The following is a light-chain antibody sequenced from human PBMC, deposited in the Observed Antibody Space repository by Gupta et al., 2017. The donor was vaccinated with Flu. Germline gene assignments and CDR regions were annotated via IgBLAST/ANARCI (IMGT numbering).Light chain of an antibody. CDR2: RNN. CDR1: SSNIGSNY. J-gene: IGLJ3*02. CDR3: AACDDSLSGWV. V-gene: IGLV1-47*01. Sequence: QSVLTQPPSASGPPGQSVTISCSGSSSNIGSNYVYWYQQLPGTAPKLLIYRNNQRPSGVPDCFSGSKSGTAAFLAISGLRSEDEADYYCAACDDSLSGWVFGGGTKLTVL.